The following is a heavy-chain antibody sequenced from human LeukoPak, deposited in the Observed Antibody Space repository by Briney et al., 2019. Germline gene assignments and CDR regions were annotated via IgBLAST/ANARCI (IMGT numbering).Heavy chain of an antibody. CDR1: GFTFSNYA. V-gene: IGHV3-33*01. CDR3: ARGLASSSGWYGVLDY. J-gene: IGHJ4*02. D-gene: IGHD6-19*01. Sequence: GGSLRLSCAASGFTFSNYAMHWVRQAPGKGLEWVTVIWDDGSNKYHAESVRGRITISRDNSKNTLYLHMNSLKVDDTAIYYCARGLASSSGWYGVLDYWGQGTLSPSPQ. CDR2: IWDDGSNK.